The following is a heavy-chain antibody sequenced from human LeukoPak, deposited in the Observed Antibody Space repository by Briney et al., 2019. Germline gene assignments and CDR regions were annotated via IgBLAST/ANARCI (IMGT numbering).Heavy chain of an antibody. J-gene: IGHJ5*02. Sequence: GGSLRLSCAASGFTFSSYAMSWVRQAPGKGLEWVSAISGSGGSTYYADSVKGRFTISRDNSKNTLYLQMNSLRAEDTAVYYCAKDSRVVVVAEDNWFDPWVQGTLVTVSS. CDR2: ISGSGGST. V-gene: IGHV3-23*01. D-gene: IGHD2-15*01. CDR1: GFTFSSYA. CDR3: AKDSRVVVVAEDNWFDP.